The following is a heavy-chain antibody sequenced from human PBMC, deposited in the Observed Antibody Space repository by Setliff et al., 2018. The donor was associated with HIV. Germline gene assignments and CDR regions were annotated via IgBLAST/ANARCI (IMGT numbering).Heavy chain of an antibody. D-gene: IGHD3-10*01. CDR3: ARVWLYYYGSGPEAPFDY. CDR1: GYTFTTYA. J-gene: IGHJ4*02. CDR2: IDAGNGNT. Sequence: ASVKVSCKASGYTFTTYAMHWVRQAPGQRLEWMGWIDAGNGNTKYSQKFQGRVTMTRDTSISTAYMELSRLRSDDTAVYYCARVWLYYYGSGPEAPFDYWGQGTLVTVSS. V-gene: IGHV1-3*01.